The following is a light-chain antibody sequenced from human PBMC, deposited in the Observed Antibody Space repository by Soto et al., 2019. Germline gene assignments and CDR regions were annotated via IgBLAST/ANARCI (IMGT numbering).Light chain of an antibody. Sequence: IQMTQSPSSLSASVVDSVTITVRASQSISGYLNWYQQKPGKARNLLFDAASSGKSWAPSDYSRSGSGTDITRTICSLQPEDFATYHCHQRYSTLVTFGHWTRLEI. J-gene: IGKJ5*01. CDR2: AAS. CDR3: HQRYSTLVT. CDR1: QSISGY. V-gene: IGKV1-39*01.